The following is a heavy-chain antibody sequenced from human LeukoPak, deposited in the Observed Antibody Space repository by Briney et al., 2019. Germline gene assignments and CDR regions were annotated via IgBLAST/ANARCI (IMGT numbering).Heavy chain of an antibody. J-gene: IGHJ3*02. CDR3: ARGGRYSYGPRRGAFDI. Sequence: SETLSLTCTVSGGSISSSSYYRDWIRQPPGKGLEWIGNIYYGGSTYYNPSLKSRVTISIDTSKNQFSLKLSSVTAADTAVYYCARGGRYSYGPRRGAFDIWGQGTMVTVSS. V-gene: IGHV4-39*07. CDR1: GGSISSSSYY. CDR2: IYYGGST. D-gene: IGHD5-18*01.